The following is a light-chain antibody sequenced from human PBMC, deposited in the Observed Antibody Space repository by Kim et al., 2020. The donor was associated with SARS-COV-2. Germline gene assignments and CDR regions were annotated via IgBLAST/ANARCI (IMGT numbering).Light chain of an antibody. CDR3: QQYDNPPA. J-gene: IGKJ3*01. CDR1: QDISNY. CDR2: DAS. V-gene: IGKV1-33*01. Sequence: DIQMTQSPSSLSASVGDRVTITCQASQDISNYLNWYQQKPGKAPKLLIYDASNLETGVLSRFSGSGSGTDFTFTISSLQPEDIATYYCQQYDNPPAFGPGTKVDIK.